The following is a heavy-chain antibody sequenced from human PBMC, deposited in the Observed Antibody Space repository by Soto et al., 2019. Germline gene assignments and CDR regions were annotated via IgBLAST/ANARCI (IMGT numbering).Heavy chain of an antibody. CDR3: TRWDDYIWGSYSDAFDI. J-gene: IGHJ3*02. CDR2: IRSKANSYAT. V-gene: IGHV3-73*01. D-gene: IGHD3-16*01. CDR1: GFTFSGSA. Sequence: GGSLRLSCAASGFTFSGSAMHWVRQASGKGLEWVGRIRSKANSYATAYAASVKGRFTISRDDSKNTAYLQMNSLKTEDTAVYYCTRWDDYIWGSYSDAFDIWGQGTMVTVSS.